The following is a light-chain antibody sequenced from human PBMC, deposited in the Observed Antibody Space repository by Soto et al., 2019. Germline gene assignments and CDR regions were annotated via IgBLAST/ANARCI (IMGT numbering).Light chain of an antibody. J-gene: IGLJ2*01. V-gene: IGLV2-14*01. CDR2: EVS. CDR1: SSDVGGYKY. CDR3: CSYTGGTPLV. Sequence: QSVLTQPASVSGSPGQSITISCTGSSSDVGGYKYVSWYQQHPGKAPKLMIFEVSNRPSGVSNRFSGSKSGNTASLTISGLQAEDEGDYYCCSYTGGTPLVCRGGTPLAVL.